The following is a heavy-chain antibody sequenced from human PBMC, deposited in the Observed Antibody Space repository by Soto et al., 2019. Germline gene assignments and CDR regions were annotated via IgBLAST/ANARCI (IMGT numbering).Heavy chain of an antibody. CDR3: AVTIVVVPAYYYYGMDV. Sequence: GASVKVSCKASGGTFSSYAISWVRQAPGQGLEWMGGIIPIFGTANYAQKFQGRVTITVDKSTSTAYMELSSLRSEDTAVYYCAVTIVVVPAYYYYGMDVWGQGTTVTVSS. CDR1: GGTFSSYA. V-gene: IGHV1-69*06. D-gene: IGHD2-2*01. J-gene: IGHJ6*02. CDR2: IIPIFGTA.